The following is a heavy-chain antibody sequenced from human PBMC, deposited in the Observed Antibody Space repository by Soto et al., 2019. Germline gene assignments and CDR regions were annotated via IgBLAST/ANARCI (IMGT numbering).Heavy chain of an antibody. Sequence: ASVRSSCKASGYTFTSYAMHWVRQAPGQRLEWMGWINAGNGNTKYSQKFQGRVTITRDTSASTAYMELSSLRSEDTAVYYCARESVRPHAFDIWGQGTMVTVSS. J-gene: IGHJ3*02. CDR2: INAGNGNT. CDR3: ARESVRPHAFDI. CDR1: GYTFTSYA. D-gene: IGHD4-17*01. V-gene: IGHV1-3*01.